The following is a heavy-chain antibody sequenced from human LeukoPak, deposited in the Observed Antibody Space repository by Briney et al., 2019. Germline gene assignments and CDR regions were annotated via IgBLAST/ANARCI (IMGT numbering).Heavy chain of an antibody. CDR1: GGSFSGYY. J-gene: IGHJ4*02. V-gene: IGHV4-31*11. CDR2: IYYSVTT. D-gene: IGHD4-17*01. CDR3: ARDPGLRYFDY. Sequence: PSETLSLTCAVYGGSFSGYYWSWIRQHPGKGLEWIGYIYYSVTTYYNPSLKSRVTISVDTSKNQFSLKLSSVTAADTAVYYCARDPGLRYFDYWGQGTLVTVSS.